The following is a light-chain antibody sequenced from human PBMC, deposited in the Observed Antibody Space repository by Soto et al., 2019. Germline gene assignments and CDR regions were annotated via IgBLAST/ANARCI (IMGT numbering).Light chain of an antibody. Sequence: QSVLTQSSSASASLGSSVKLTCTLSSGHSSYIIAWHQQQPGKAPRYLMKLEGSGSYNKGSGVPDRFSGSSSGADRYLTISNPQFEDEAYYDCETWDGNTRVFGGGTKVTVL. CDR1: SGHSSYI. J-gene: IGLJ3*02. CDR3: ETWDGNTRV. CDR2: LEGSGSY. V-gene: IGLV4-60*02.